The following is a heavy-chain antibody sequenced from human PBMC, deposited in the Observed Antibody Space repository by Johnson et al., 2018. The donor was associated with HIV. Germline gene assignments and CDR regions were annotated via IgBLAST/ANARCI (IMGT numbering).Heavy chain of an antibody. CDR3: ARRLGEDDSYDCGGYAFGI. CDR1: GFTFSAYD. D-gene: IGHD3-16*01. CDR2: ISYDGSNK. J-gene: IGHJ3*02. Sequence: QVQLVESGGGVVQPGRSLRLSCAASGFTFSAYDVHWVRQAPGKGLEWLAIISYDGSNKYYAHSVKGRFTISRDNSKNPLYLQMNRLKPEDTALYYCARRLGEDDSYDCGGYAFGIWGQGTRVTVAS. V-gene: IGHV3-30*04.